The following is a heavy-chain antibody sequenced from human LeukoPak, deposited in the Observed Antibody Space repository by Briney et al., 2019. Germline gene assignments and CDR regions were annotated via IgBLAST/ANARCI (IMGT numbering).Heavy chain of an antibody. D-gene: IGHD6-19*01. CDR2: IKQDGGEK. V-gene: IGHV3-7*05. Sequence: GGSLRLSCATSGFTFSSYWMSWVRQAPGKGLEWVANIKQDGGEKNYVDSVKGRFTISRDNAQNSLYLQMSSLRAEDTAVYYCARALRYSSGWFDYWGQGTLVTVSS. CDR1: GFTFSSYW. CDR3: ARALRYSSGWFDY. J-gene: IGHJ4*02.